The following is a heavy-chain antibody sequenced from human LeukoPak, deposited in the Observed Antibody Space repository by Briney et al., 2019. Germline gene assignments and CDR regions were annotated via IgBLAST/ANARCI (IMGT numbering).Heavy chain of an antibody. CDR2: ISWNSGSI. CDR1: GFTFDDYA. Sequence: GRSLRLSCAASGFTFDDYAMPWVRQAPGKGLEWVSGISWNSGSIGYADSVKGRFTISRDNAKNSLYLQMNSLRAEDTALYYCAKDSGWYPRDAFDIWGQGTMVTVSS. D-gene: IGHD6-19*01. J-gene: IGHJ3*02. V-gene: IGHV3-9*01. CDR3: AKDSGWYPRDAFDI.